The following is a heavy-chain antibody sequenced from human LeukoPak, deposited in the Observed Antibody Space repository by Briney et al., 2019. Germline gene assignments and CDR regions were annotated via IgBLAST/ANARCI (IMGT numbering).Heavy chain of an antibody. Sequence: PLASVKVSCKASGYTFTGYYMHWVRQAPGQGLEWMGWINPNSGGTNYAQKFQGRVTMTRDTSISTAYMELSRLRSDDTAVYYCARKYCSGGSCYSDFAYYFDYWGQGTLVTVSS. J-gene: IGHJ4*02. D-gene: IGHD2-15*01. CDR1: GYTFTGYY. V-gene: IGHV1-2*02. CDR3: ARKYCSGGSCYSDFAYYFDY. CDR2: INPNSGGT.